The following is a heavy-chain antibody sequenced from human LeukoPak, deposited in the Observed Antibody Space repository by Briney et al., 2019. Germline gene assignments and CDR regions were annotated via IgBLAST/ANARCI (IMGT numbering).Heavy chain of an antibody. Sequence: SETLSLTCTVSGGSISSYYWSWIRQPPGKGLEWIGYIYYSGSTNYNPSLKSRVTISVDTSKNQFSLKLSSVTAADTAVYYCATYLAGTSGAFDIWGQGTMVTVSS. CDR1: GGSISSYY. D-gene: IGHD6-19*01. J-gene: IGHJ3*02. V-gene: IGHV4-59*08. CDR3: ATYLAGTSGAFDI. CDR2: IYYSGST.